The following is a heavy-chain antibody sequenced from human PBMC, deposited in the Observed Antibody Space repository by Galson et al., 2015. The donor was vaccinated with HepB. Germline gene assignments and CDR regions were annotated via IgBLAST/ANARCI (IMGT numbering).Heavy chain of an antibody. CDR1: GFTFSSYA. CDR2: ISYDGSNK. Sequence: SLRLSCAASGFTFSSYAMHWVRQAPGKGLEWVAVISYDGSNKYYADSVKDRFTIIRDNAKNTLNLQMNSLRAENTAVYYCARVGVNYYYGMDVCGQGTTVTVSS. D-gene: IGHD3-10*01. J-gene: IGHJ6*02. CDR3: ARVGVNYYYGMDV. V-gene: IGHV3-30-3*01.